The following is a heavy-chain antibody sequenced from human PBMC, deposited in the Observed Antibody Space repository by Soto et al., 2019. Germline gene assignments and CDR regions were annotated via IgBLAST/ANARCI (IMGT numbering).Heavy chain of an antibody. D-gene: IGHD5-12*01. V-gene: IGHV4-31*03. Sequence: QVQLQESGPGLVKPSQTLSLTCTVSGGSISSGGYYWSWIRQHPGKGLEWIGYIYYSGSTYYNPSLKTRVTISVDTSKNQFSLKLRSVTAADTAVYYCARDEGYAVPQESYGMDVWGQGSTVTVSS. CDR3: ARDEGYAVPQESYGMDV. CDR2: IYYSGST. CDR1: GGSISSGGYY. J-gene: IGHJ6*02.